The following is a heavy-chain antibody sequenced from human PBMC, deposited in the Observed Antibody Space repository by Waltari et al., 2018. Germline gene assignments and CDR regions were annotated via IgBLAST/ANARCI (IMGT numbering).Heavy chain of an antibody. J-gene: IGHJ5*02. V-gene: IGHV1-2*06. CDR2: INPNNGDT. CDR3: ARESAFSTSWYPGFDP. Sequence: QVQLVQSGAEVKKPGASVKVSCKASGYTLTPYFMHWVRQAPGQGREWTGRINPNNGDTNYARKFQNRVTMTRDTSVNTAYMVVGRLTSDDTAVYFCARESAFSTSWYPGFDPWGQGTLVTVAS. D-gene: IGHD2-2*01. CDR1: GYTLTPYF.